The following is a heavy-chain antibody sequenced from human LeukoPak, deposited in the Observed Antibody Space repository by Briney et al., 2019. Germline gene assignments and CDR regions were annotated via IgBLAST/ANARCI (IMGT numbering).Heavy chain of an antibody. CDR2: IYYSGST. D-gene: IGHD2-2*01. CDR1: GGSVSSGSYY. Sequence: SETLSLTCTVSGGSVSSGSYYWSWIRQPPGKGLEWIGYIYYSGSTYYNPSLKSRVTISVDTSKNQFSLKLSSVTAADTAVYYCARAASVPEFDYWGQGTLVTVSS. CDR3: ARAASVPEFDY. V-gene: IGHV4-61*01. J-gene: IGHJ4*02.